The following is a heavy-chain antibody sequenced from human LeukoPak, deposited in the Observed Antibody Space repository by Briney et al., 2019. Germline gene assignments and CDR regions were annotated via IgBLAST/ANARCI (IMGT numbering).Heavy chain of an antibody. V-gene: IGHV3-23*01. Sequence: PGGSLRLSCAASGFTFSSSVLSWVRQAPGKGLEWVSTISGFSGNTYYADSVKGRFTISRDNSKNTLYLQMNSLRAEDTAVYYCARDGNYGGNFGALDYWGQGTLVTVSS. J-gene: IGHJ4*02. CDR3: ARDGNYGGNFGALDY. CDR1: GFTFSSSV. CDR2: ISGFSGNT. D-gene: IGHD4-23*01.